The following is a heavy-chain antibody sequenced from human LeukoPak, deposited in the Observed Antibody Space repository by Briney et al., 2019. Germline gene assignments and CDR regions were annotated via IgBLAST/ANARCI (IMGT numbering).Heavy chain of an antibody. Sequence: SETLSLTCTVSGGSVSSGSYYWSWIRQPPGKGLEWIGYIYYSGSTNYNPSLKSRFTISVDTAKTHFSLKLSSVTAADTAVYYCARTSGYDYSFDYWGQGTLVTVSS. D-gene: IGHD5-12*01. J-gene: IGHJ4*02. V-gene: IGHV4-61*01. CDR1: GGSVSSGSYY. CDR2: IYYSGST. CDR3: ARTSGYDYSFDY.